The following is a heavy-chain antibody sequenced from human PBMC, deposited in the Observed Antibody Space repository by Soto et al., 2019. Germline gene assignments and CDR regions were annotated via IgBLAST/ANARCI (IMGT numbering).Heavy chain of an antibody. J-gene: IGHJ3*02. CDR2: ISAYNGNT. D-gene: IGHD6-13*01. CDR3: AKDRAAAGPHDACNS. V-gene: IGHV1-18*01. Sequence: ASVKVSCKASGYTFTSYGISWVRQAPGQGLEWMGWISAYNGNTNYAQKLQGRVTMTTDTSTSTAYMELRSLRSDDTAVYYCAKDRAAAGPHDACNSSGKGTMGTVSS. CDR1: GYTFTSYG.